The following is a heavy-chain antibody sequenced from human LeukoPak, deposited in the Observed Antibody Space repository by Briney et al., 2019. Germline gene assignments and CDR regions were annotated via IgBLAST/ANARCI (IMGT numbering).Heavy chain of an antibody. CDR3: AKELRTGFPTYYFDY. CDR1: GGSFSGYY. Sequence: ETLSLTCAVYGGSFSGYYWSWIRQPPGKGLEWVSGISGGGNVIYYADSVKGRFTISSDISKNTVHLQMNSLRAEDTAVYHCAKELRTGFPTYYFDYWGQGILVTVSS. J-gene: IGHJ4*02. CDR2: ISGGGNVI. D-gene: IGHD2-8*02. V-gene: IGHV3-23*01.